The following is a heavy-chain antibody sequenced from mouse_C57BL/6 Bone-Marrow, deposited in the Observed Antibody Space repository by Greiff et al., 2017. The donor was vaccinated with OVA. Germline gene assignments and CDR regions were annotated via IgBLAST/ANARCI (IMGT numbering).Heavy chain of an antibody. Sequence: EVQVVESGGGLVQPGGSMKLSCVASGFTFSNYWMNWVRQSPEKGLEWVAEIRLKSDNYATHYAESVKGRLTISRDDSKSSVYLQMNNLRAEDAGIYYCSGYYDSFAWFAYWGQGTLVTVSA. V-gene: IGHV6-3*01. D-gene: IGHD1-1*01. CDR3: SGYYDSFAWFAY. J-gene: IGHJ3*01. CDR2: IRLKSDNYAT. CDR1: GFTFSNYW.